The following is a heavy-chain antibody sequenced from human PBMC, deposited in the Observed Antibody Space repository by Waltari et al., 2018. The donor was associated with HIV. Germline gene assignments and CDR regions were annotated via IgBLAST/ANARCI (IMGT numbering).Heavy chain of an antibody. Sequence: EVQLLESGGGLGQPGGSLRLSCAASGFSFSGYGMSWVRQAPGKGLGWVSTMNKGGVSTYYADSVKGRFTSSRDDSKNTVYLQMSSLRAEDTAAYYCAKGVYSHGLFDYWGQGTLVTVSS. CDR2: MNKGGVST. J-gene: IGHJ4*02. D-gene: IGHD4-4*01. V-gene: IGHV3-23*01. CDR3: AKGVYSHGLFDY. CDR1: GFSFSGYG.